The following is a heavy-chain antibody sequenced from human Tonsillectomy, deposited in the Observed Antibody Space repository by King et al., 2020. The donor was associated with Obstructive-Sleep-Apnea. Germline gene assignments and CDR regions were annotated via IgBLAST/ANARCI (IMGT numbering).Heavy chain of an antibody. CDR3: ARDLGEKDSLWGAFDI. V-gene: IGHV7-4-1*02. CDR1: GYTFTSYA. D-gene: IGHD3-16*01. CDR2: INTNSGNP. Sequence: EQLVQSGSELKKPGASVKVSCKASGYTFTSYAINWVRQAPGQGLEWMGWINTNSGNPTYAQGCTGRFVFSLDTSVSTAYLQISSLKADDTAVYYCARDLGEKDSLWGAFDIWGQGTMVTVSS. J-gene: IGHJ3*02.